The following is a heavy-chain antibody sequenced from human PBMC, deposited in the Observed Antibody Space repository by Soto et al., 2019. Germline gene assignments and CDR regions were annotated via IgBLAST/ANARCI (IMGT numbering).Heavy chain of an antibody. CDR1: GFTFSTYG. J-gene: IGHJ6*02. V-gene: IGHV3-30*18. Sequence: GGSLRLSCAASGFTFSTYGMHWVRQAPGKGLEWVALISYDGSNRNSADSVKGRFTISRDNSKNTLYLQMNSLRVEDTAVYSCAKDEVPPPSLYAMDVWGQGPRSPSP. CDR2: ISYDGSNR. CDR3: AKDEVPPPSLYAMDV.